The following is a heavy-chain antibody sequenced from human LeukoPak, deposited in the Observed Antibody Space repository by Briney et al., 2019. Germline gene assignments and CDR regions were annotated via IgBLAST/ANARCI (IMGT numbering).Heavy chain of an antibody. D-gene: IGHD6-13*01. V-gene: IGHV4-34*01. CDR3: ARTYRYSSSSPYYFDY. CDR1: GGSFSGYY. CDR2: INHSGST. Sequence: SETLSLTCAVYGGSFSGYYWSWIRQPPGKGLEWIGEINHSGSTYYNPSLKSRITISVDMPKNQFSLKLSSVTAADTAVYYCARTYRYSSSSPYYFDYWGQGTLVTVSS. J-gene: IGHJ4*02.